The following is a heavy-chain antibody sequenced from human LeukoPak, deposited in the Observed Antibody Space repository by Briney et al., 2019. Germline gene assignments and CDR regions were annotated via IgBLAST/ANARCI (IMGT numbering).Heavy chain of an antibody. CDR1: GGSFSGYY. D-gene: IGHD4-17*01. J-gene: IGHJ4*02. CDR3: ARTSGVTVTTFDY. CDR2: IYYSGST. V-gene: IGHV4-31*11. Sequence: ASETLSLTCAVYGGSFSGYYWSWIRQHPGKGLEWIGYIYYSGSTYYNPSLKSRLTISLDTSKNQLSLKLSSVTAADTAVYYCARTSGVTVTTFDYWGQGTLVTVSS.